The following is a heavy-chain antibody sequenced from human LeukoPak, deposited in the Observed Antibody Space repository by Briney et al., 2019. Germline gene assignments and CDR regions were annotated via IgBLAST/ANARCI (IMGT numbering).Heavy chain of an antibody. J-gene: IGHJ5*02. CDR3: ARGTSLYNWFDP. CDR2: INYDGTTT. V-gene: IGHV3-74*01. CDR1: GFNFSSYW. Sequence: PGGSLRLSCAASGFNFSSYWMHWVRQAPGKGLVWISRINYDGTTTSYADSVKGRFTISRDNAKSTLYLQMNSLRAEDTAVYYCARGTSLYNWFDPWGQGTLVTVSS. D-gene: IGHD2-2*01.